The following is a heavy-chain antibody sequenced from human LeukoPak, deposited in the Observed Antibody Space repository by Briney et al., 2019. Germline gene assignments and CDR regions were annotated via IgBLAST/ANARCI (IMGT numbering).Heavy chain of an antibody. V-gene: IGHV3-9*01. J-gene: IGHJ4*02. CDR1: GFTFDDYA. CDR3: AKGAIAVAGTKDYFDY. CDR2: ISWNSGSI. Sequence: GGSLRLSCAASGFTFDDYAMHWVRQAPGKGLEWVSGISWNSGSIGYADFVKGRFTISRDNAKNSLYLQMNSLRAEDTALYYCAKGAIAVAGTKDYFDYWGQGTLVTVSS. D-gene: IGHD6-19*01.